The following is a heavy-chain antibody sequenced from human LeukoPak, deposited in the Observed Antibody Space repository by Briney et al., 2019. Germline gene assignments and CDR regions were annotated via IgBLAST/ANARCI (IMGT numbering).Heavy chain of an antibody. CDR1: GGSISSSSYY. CDR3: AMTLGYCSGGSCYWAAFDI. CDR2: IYYSGST. V-gene: IGHV4-39*01. J-gene: IGHJ3*02. D-gene: IGHD2-15*01. Sequence: SETLSLTCTVSGGSISSSSYYWGWIRQPPGKGLEWIGSIYYSGSTYYNPSLKSRVTISVDTSKNQFSLRLTSVTAADTAVYYCAMTLGYCSGGSCYWAAFDIWGQGTMVPVSS.